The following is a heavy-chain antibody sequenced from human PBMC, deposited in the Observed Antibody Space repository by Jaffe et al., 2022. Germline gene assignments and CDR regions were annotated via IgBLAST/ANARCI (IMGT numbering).Heavy chain of an antibody. Sequence: QVQLVESGGGVVQPGGSLRLSCAASGFTFSSYGMHWVRQAPGKGLEWVAFIRYDGSNKYYADSVKGRFTISRDNSKNTLYLQMNSLRAEDTAVYYCAKGEGTYYYDSSGYYDYWGQGTLVTVSS. CDR3: AKGEGTYYYDSSGYYDY. CDR2: IRYDGSNK. D-gene: IGHD3-22*01. V-gene: IGHV3-30*02. CDR1: GFTFSSYG. J-gene: IGHJ4*02.